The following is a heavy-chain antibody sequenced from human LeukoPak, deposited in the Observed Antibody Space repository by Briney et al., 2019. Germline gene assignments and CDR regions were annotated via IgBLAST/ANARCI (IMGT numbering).Heavy chain of an antibody. Sequence: SETLSLTCTVSGGSISSSSYYWGWIRHPPGKGLEWIGSIYYSGSTYYNPSLKSRVTISVDTSKDQFSLKLRSLTAADTAVYYCARDFPDYGGNSGSSYYYYYGMDVWRQGPTVTVSS. J-gene: IGHJ6*02. CDR3: ARDFPDYGGNSGSSYYYYYGMDV. CDR1: GGSISSSSYY. D-gene: IGHD4-23*01. CDR2: IYYSGST. V-gene: IGHV4-39*07.